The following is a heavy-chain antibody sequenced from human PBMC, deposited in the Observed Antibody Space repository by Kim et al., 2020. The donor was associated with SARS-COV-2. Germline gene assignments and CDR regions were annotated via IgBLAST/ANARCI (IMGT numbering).Heavy chain of an antibody. CDR1: GYTFTRHH. CDR3: ATQSLGVVY. CDR2: ITPSGGTT. J-gene: IGHJ4*02. D-gene: IGHD3-16*01. V-gene: IGHV1-46*01. Sequence: ASVKVSCKASGYTFTRHHMHWVRQAPGQGLEWMGIITPSGGTTRYAQKFEGRVTMTRDTSTSTVYMELSSLRSEDTAMYSCATQSLGVVYWGQGTLVTVSS.